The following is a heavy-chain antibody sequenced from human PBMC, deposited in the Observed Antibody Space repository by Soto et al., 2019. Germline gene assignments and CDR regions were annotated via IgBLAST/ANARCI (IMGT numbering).Heavy chain of an antibody. CDR2: ISVSDAFI. D-gene: IGHD1-20*01. V-gene: IGHV3-23*01. J-gene: IGHJ4*02. CDR1: GFNVGAFA. Sequence: GGSLRLSCAASGFNVGAFAVNWVRQAPGKGLEWVSGISVSDAFIYYADSVGGRFSISRDASENILYLQMNSLRVDDTALYYCTRETVAGITGLDYWGPGTLVTVSS. CDR3: TRETVAGITGLDY.